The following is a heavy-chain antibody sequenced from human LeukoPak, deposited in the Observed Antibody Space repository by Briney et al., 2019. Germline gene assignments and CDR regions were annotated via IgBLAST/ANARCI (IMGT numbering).Heavy chain of an antibody. J-gene: IGHJ6*03. CDR3: ARGGDSSSITTYYYYYYMDV. Sequence: GASVKVSCKASGGTFSRYAISWVRQSPGQGLEWMGGIIPIFGTANYAQKFQGRVTITADESTSTAYMELSSLRSEDTAVYYCARGGDSSSITTYYYYYYMDVWGKGTTVTVSS. D-gene: IGHD6-13*01. V-gene: IGHV1-69*13. CDR1: GGTFSRYA. CDR2: IIPIFGTA.